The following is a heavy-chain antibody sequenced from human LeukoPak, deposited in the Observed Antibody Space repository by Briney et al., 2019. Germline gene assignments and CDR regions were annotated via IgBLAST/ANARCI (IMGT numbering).Heavy chain of an antibody. CDR3: AGDNRSLLWFVEGLAEYFQH. D-gene: IGHD3-10*01. CDR2: IIPIFGTA. V-gene: IGHV1-69*05. J-gene: IGHJ1*01. CDR1: GGCFSSYA. Sequence: ASVTVSCKASGGCFSSYAISWVRQAPGQGLKWMGRIIPIFGTANYAQKLQGRVPITTDESTSTAYMELSSLRSEDTAVYYCAGDNRSLLWFVEGLAEYFQHWGQGTLVTVSS.